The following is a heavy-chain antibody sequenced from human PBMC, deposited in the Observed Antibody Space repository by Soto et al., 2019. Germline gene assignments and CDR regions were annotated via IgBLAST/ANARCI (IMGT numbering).Heavy chain of an antibody. J-gene: IGHJ6*02. Sequence: PGGSLRLSCAASGITFSSTAMHWVRQAPGKGLEWVAIIWYDGSKKYFADSVKGRFTISRDNSKNTLYLQMNSLRAEDTAVYYCARNRNWNYKPLGGMDVWGQGTTVTVSS. D-gene: IGHD1-7*01. V-gene: IGHV3-33*01. CDR2: IWYDGSKK. CDR1: GITFSSTA. CDR3: ARNRNWNYKPLGGMDV.